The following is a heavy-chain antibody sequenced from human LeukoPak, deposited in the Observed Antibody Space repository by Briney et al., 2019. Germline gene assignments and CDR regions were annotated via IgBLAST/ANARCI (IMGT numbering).Heavy chain of an antibody. V-gene: IGHV3-23*01. D-gene: IGHD3-9*01. CDR2: ISGSGGGT. Sequence: PGGSLRLSCAASGFTFSSYAMSWVRQAPGKGLEWVSAISGSGGGTYYADSVKGRFTISRDNSKNTLYLQMNSLRAEDTAVYYCANLGTGYDILAYYFDYWGQGTLVTVSS. CDR3: ANLGTGYDILAYYFDY. CDR1: GFTFSSYA. J-gene: IGHJ4*02.